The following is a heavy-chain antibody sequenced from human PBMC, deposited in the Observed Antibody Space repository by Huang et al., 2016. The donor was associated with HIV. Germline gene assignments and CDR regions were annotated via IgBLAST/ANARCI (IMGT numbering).Heavy chain of an antibody. D-gene: IGHD2-15*01. Sequence: EVQLVQSGAEVKKPRASLKISCKGVGYKFSSYWIGWVRQRPGKGLEWMGGIYPEDSNTRCSPSIQGQVTSSADKSIDTAYVQWSSLKVSDTGVYYCASRRAAPESYFIDVWGKGATVVVSS. CDR1: GYKFSSYW. CDR2: IYPEDSNT. J-gene: IGHJ6*03. V-gene: IGHV5-51*03. CDR3: ASRRAAPESYFIDV.